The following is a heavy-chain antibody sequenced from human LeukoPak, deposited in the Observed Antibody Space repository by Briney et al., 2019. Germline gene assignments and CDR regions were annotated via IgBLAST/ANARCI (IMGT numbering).Heavy chain of an antibody. J-gene: IGHJ3*02. CDR1: GFTFSGDW. V-gene: IGHV3-74*01. D-gene: IGHD6-19*01. Sequence: GGSLRLSCAASGFTFSGDWMHWVRQAPGKGLVWVSRINSDGTTTYADSVKGRFTVSRDNTKNPLYLQMNSLRAEDTAVYYCGRHRIAVAGRGAFDIWGQGTTVTVSS. CDR3: GRHRIAVAGRGAFDI. CDR2: INSDGTT.